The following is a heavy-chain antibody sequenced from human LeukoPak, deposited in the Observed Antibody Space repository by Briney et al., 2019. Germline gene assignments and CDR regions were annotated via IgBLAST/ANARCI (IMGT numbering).Heavy chain of an antibody. V-gene: IGHV4-61*02. CDR3: ARELIVVVPAANWFDP. J-gene: IGHJ5*02. Sequence: PSETLSLTCAVSGDSISSGDYYWSWIRQPAGKGLEWIGRSYSRGGTNYNPSLKSRVTISEDVSKNQFSLRLSSVTAADTAVYYCARELIVVVPAANWFDPWGQGTLVTVSS. D-gene: IGHD2-2*01. CDR2: SYSRGGT. CDR1: GDSISSGDYY.